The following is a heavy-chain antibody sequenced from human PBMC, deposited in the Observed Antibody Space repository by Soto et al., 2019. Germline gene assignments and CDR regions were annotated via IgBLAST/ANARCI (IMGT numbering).Heavy chain of an antibody. V-gene: IGHV4-34*01. Sequence: SETLSLTCAVYGGSFSGYYWSWIRQPPGKGLEWIGEINHSGSTNYNPSLKSRVTISVDTSKNQFSLKLSSVTAADTAVYYCARPPSRTSSFVFSDAPQAKTYGMDVWGQGTTVTVSS. D-gene: IGHD2-2*01. CDR2: INHSGST. CDR1: GGSFSGYY. CDR3: ARPPSRTSSFVFSDAPQAKTYGMDV. J-gene: IGHJ6*02.